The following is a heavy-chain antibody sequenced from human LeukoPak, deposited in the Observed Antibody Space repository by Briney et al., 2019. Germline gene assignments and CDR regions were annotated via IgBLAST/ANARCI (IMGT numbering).Heavy chain of an antibody. CDR3: ARDRLWFGELNYYFDY. CDR2: IIPIFGTA. V-gene: IGHV1-69*01. D-gene: IGHD3-10*01. CDR1: GGTFSSYA. J-gene: IGHJ4*02. Sequence: SVKVSCKASGGTFSSYAISWVRQAPGQGLEWMGGIIPIFGTANYAQKFQGRVTITADESTSTAYMELSSLRSEDTAVYYCARDRLWFGELNYYFDYWGQGTLVTVSS.